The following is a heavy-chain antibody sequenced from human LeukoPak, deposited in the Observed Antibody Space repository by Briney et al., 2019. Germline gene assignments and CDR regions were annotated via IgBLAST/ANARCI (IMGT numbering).Heavy chain of an antibody. CDR2: IYYSGST. CDR3: ARGGVAQQPDAFDI. J-gene: IGHJ3*02. D-gene: IGHD1/OR15-1a*01. Sequence: SETLSLTCTVSGGSISSYYWSWIRQPPGKGLEWFGYIYYSGSTNYNPSLKSRVTISVDTSKNQFSLKLSSVTAADTAVYYCARGGVAQQPDAFDIWGQGTMVTVSS. CDR1: GGSISSYY. V-gene: IGHV4-59*08.